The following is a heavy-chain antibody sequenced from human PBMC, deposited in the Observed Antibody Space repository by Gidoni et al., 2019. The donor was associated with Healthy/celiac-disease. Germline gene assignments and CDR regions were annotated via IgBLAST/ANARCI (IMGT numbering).Heavy chain of an antibody. J-gene: IGHJ4*02. CDR2: IYYSGST. Sequence: QVQLQESGPGLVTPSPTLSLTCTVSAGSISSGGYYWSWIRQHPGKGLEWIGYIYYSGSTYYTPSLKSRVTISVDTSNNQFSLKLSSVTAADTAVYYCARDGSGSYYRSGFDYWGQGTLVTVSS. CDR3: ARDGSGSYYRSGFDY. V-gene: IGHV4-31*03. D-gene: IGHD3-10*01. CDR1: AGSISSGGYY.